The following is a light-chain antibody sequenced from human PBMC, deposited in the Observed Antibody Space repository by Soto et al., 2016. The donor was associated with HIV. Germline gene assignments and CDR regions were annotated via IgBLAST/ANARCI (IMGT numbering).Light chain of an antibody. V-gene: IGKV1-5*03. CDR2: KAS. CDR1: QSISIW. J-gene: IGKJ1*01. CDR3: QQYNNYPWT. Sequence: DVQMTQSPSTLSASVGDRVTITCRANQSISIWLAWYQQKPGKAPNLLIYKASSLEGGVPSRFSGSGSGTEFTLTISSLQPDDFATYYCQQYNNYPWTFGQGTKVEVK.